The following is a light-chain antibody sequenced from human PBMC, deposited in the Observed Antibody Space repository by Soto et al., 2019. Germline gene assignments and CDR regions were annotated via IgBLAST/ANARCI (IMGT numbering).Light chain of an antibody. CDR3: SSYASSDTVR. Sequence: QSALPQPASVSGSPGQSITLSCAGTSSDVGAYNYVSWYQQHPVKAPKLIIYDVSSRPSGISNRFSGSKSGNTASLTISGGQAEDEAEYYCSSYASSDTVRFGGGTKVTVL. V-gene: IGLV2-14*01. J-gene: IGLJ2*01. CDR2: DVS. CDR1: SSDVGAYNY.